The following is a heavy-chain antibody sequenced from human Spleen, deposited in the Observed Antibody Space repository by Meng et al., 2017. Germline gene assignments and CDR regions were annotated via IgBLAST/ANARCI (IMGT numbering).Heavy chain of an antibody. CDR3: SKDYTGSDDY. Sequence: QGHLEESGGGVVQTGRALKLSCAASGLTFIDYAMHWVRQAPGKGLEWVATVSHYGDSDCTADSVRGRFTISRDNAKNTLYLQMTSLRAEDTAVYYCSKDYTGSDDYWGQGTLVTVSS. D-gene: IGHD5-12*01. J-gene: IGHJ4*02. CDR1: GLTFIDYA. CDR2: VSHYGDSD. V-gene: IGHV3-30-3*01.